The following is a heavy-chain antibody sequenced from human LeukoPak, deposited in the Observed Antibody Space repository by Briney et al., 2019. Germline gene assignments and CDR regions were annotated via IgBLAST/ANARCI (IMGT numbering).Heavy chain of an antibody. D-gene: IGHD6-13*01. Sequence: GGSLRLSCAASGFTFSSHGMSWVRQAPGKGLEWVSTISGSGGSTYYADSVKGRFTISRDNSKNSLYLQMNSLRAEDTAVYYCARFIAAPYYFDYWGRGTLVTVSS. CDR3: ARFIAAPYYFDY. CDR1: GFTFSSHG. J-gene: IGHJ4*02. V-gene: IGHV3-23*01. CDR2: ISGSGGST.